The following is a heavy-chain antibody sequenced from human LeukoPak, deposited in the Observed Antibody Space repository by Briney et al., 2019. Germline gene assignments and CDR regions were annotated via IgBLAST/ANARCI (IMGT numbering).Heavy chain of an antibody. J-gene: IGHJ4*02. V-gene: IGHV1-2*04. CDR3: ARGGYCSSTSCLGIDY. CDR1: GYTFTGYY. D-gene: IGHD2-2*01. Sequence: GASVKVSCKASGYTFTGYYMHWVRQAPGQGLEWMGWINPNSGGTNYAQKFQGWVTMTRDTSISTAYMELSRLRSDDTAVYYCARGGYCSSTSCLGIDYWGQGTLVTVSS. CDR2: INPNSGGT.